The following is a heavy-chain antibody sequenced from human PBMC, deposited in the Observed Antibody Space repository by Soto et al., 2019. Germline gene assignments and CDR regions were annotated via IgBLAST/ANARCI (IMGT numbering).Heavy chain of an antibody. CDR1: GYTFTSYA. Sequence: ASVKVSCKASGYTFTSYAMHWVRQAAGQGLEWLGWMNPGSGKTGYASKFQGRVAMTRDASTGTSHLELSSLTSDDTAVYYCARMASAGTLNWFDPWGQGTLVTVSS. CDR2: MNPGSGKT. V-gene: IGHV1-8*02. J-gene: IGHJ5*02. CDR3: ARMASAGTLNWFDP. D-gene: IGHD6-13*01.